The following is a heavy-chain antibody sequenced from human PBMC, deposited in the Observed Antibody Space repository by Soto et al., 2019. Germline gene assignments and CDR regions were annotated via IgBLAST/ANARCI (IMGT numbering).Heavy chain of an antibody. Sequence: PGESLKISCKGSGYSFTSYCIGWLRQMPGKGLEWMGIIYPCDSDTRYSPSFQGQVTISAEKSISTAYLQWSSLKASDTAMYYCARQTGYYTTYYYYGMEVWGQGTTVTVSS. CDR1: GYSFTSYC. CDR2: IYPCDSDT. J-gene: IGHJ6*01. D-gene: IGHD3-9*01. CDR3: ARQTGYYTTYYYYGMEV. V-gene: IGHV5-51*01.